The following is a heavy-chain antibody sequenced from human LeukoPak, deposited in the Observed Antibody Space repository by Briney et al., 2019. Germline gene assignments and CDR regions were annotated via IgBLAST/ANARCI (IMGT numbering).Heavy chain of an antibody. V-gene: IGHV3-30*03. Sequence: GGSLRLSCAASGFTFSNYGMHWVRQAPGKGLEWVAVISYDGSYKYYADSVKGRFTISRDNSKNTLYLQMNSLRAEDTAVYYCARDPYYDSIGGIDYWGQGTLVTVSS. CDR2: ISYDGSYK. CDR1: GFTFSNYG. J-gene: IGHJ4*02. D-gene: IGHD3-22*01. CDR3: ARDPYYDSIGGIDY.